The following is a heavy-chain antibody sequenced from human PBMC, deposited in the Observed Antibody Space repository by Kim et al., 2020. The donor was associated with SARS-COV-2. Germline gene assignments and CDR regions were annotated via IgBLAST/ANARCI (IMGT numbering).Heavy chain of an antibody. CDR1: GFTFGDYA. Sequence: GGSLRLSCTASGFTFGDYAMSWFRQAPGKGLEWVGFIRSKAYGGTTEYAASVKGRFTISRDDSKSIAYLQMNSLKTEDTAVYYCTRGGAPSSSWYPQYFQHWGQGTLVTVSS. CDR2: IRSKAYGGTT. V-gene: IGHV3-49*03. J-gene: IGHJ1*01. D-gene: IGHD6-13*01. CDR3: TRGGAPSSSWYPQYFQH.